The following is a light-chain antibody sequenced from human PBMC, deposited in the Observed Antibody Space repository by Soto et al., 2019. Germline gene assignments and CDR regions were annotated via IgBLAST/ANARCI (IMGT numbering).Light chain of an antibody. V-gene: IGLV1-51*01. J-gene: IGLJ2*01. Sequence: QSVLTQPPSVSAAPGQKVTISCSGSSSNNGNNYVSWYQQLPGTAPKLLIYDNNKRPSGIPDRFSGSKSGTSATLGITGLQTGDEADYYCGTWDSSLSAVVFGGGTKVTV. CDR1: SSNNGNNY. CDR3: GTWDSSLSAVV. CDR2: DNN.